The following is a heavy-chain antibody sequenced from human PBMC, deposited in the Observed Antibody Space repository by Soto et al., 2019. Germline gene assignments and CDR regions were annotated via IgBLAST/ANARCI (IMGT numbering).Heavy chain of an antibody. CDR2: ISGSGGST. V-gene: IGHV3-23*01. Sequence: GGSLRLSCAGSGFTFSNYAMSWVRQAPGKGLEWVSAISGSGGSTYYTDSVKGRFTISRDNSKNTLYLQMNSLRAEDTALYYCASRPSTVVAIALDYWGQGTLVTVSS. CDR3: ASRPSTVVAIALDY. D-gene: IGHD2-21*01. J-gene: IGHJ4*02. CDR1: GFTFSNYA.